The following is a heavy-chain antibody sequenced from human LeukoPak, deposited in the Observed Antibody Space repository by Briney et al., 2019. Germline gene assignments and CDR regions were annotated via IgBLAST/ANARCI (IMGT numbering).Heavy chain of an antibody. D-gene: IGHD3-10*01. CDR3: ASRFRGSYFPFDY. CDR2: INHSGST. V-gene: IGHV4-34*01. Sequence: SETLSLTCAVYGGSFSGYYWSWIRQPPGKGLEWIGEINHSGSTNYNPSLKSRVTISVDTSKDQFSLKLSSVTAADTAVYYCASRFRGSYFPFDYWGQGTLVTVSS. CDR1: GGSFSGYY. J-gene: IGHJ4*02.